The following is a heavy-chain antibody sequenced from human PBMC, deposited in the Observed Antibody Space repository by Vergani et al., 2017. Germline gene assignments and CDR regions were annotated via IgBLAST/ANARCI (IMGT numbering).Heavy chain of an antibody. CDR2: IYHSGST. J-gene: IGHJ3*02. CDR1: GYSISSGYY. CDR3: ASTDIVATSGAFDI. D-gene: IGHD5-12*01. V-gene: IGHV4-38-2*02. Sequence: QVQLQESGPGLVKPSETLSLTCTVSGYSISSGYYWGWIRQPPGKGLEWIGSIYHSGSTYYNPSLKSRVTISVDTSKNQFSLKLSSVTAADTAVYYCASTDIVATSGAFDIWGQGTMVTVSS.